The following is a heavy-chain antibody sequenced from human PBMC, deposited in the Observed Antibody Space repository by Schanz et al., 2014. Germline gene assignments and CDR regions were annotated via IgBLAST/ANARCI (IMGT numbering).Heavy chain of an antibody. CDR1: GFTFSTYA. J-gene: IGHJ4*02. CDR3: ARDRGYCSGGSCLTFDY. Sequence: EVQLLDSGGGLVQPGGSLRLSCAASGFTFSTYAMHWVRQAPGKGLEWVSGISGSGGSTYYADSVKGRFTISRDNSKNTLYLQMNTLRAEDTAVYYCARDRGYCSGGSCLTFDYWGQGTLXTVSS. D-gene: IGHD2-15*01. V-gene: IGHV3-23*01. CDR2: ISGSGGST.